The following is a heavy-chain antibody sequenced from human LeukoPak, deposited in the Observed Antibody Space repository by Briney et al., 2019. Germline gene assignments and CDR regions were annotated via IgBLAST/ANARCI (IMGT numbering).Heavy chain of an antibody. J-gene: IGHJ3*02. Sequence: ASVKVSCKASGYTFTSYGISWVRQAPGQGLEWMGWISAYNGNTNYAQKLQGRVTMTTDTSTSTAYMELRSLRSDDTAVYYRARGGDNYYDSSGYRRPDAFDIWGQGTMVTVSS. CDR3: ARGGDNYYDSSGYRRPDAFDI. D-gene: IGHD3-22*01. CDR1: GYTFTSYG. V-gene: IGHV1-18*01. CDR2: ISAYNGNT.